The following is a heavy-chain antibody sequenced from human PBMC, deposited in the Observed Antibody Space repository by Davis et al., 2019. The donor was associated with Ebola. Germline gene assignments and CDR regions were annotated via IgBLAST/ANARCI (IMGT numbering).Heavy chain of an antibody. Sequence: AASVKVSCKASGGTFSSYAISWVRQAPGQGLEWMGGIIPIFGIANYAQKFQGRVTITADKSTSTAYMELSSLRSEDTAVYYCARAGMYNWFDPWGQGTLVTVSS. V-gene: IGHV1-69*10. CDR2: IIPIFGIA. D-gene: IGHD1-14*01. CDR3: ARAGMYNWFDP. J-gene: IGHJ5*02. CDR1: GGTFSSYA.